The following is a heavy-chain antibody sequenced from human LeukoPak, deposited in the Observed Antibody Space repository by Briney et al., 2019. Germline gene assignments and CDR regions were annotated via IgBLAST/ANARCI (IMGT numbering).Heavy chain of an antibody. CDR2: ISAYNGNT. D-gene: IGHD2-2*01. CDR3: ARDYCSSTSCLFDY. V-gene: IGHV1-18*01. Sequence: ASVKVSCKASGYTFTGYYMHWVRQAPGQGLEWMGWISAYNGNTNYAQKLQGRVTMTTDTSTSTAYMELRRLRSDDTAVYYCARDYCSSTSCLFDYWGQGTLVTVSS. CDR1: GYTFTGYY. J-gene: IGHJ4*02.